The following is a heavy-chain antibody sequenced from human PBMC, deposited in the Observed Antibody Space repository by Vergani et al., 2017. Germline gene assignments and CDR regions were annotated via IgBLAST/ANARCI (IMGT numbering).Heavy chain of an antibody. J-gene: IGHJ6*02. V-gene: IGHV3-21*01. CDR2: ISSSSSYI. Sequence: EVQLVESGGGLVKPGGSLRLSCAASGFTFSSYSMNWVRQAPGKGLEWVSSISSSSSYIYYADSVKGRFTISRDNAKNSLYLHMNSLRAEDTAVYYCARDPGEYYYGSGSYSYGMDVWGQGTTVTVSS. CDR1: GFTFSSYS. CDR3: ARDPGEYYYGSGSYSYGMDV. D-gene: IGHD3-10*01.